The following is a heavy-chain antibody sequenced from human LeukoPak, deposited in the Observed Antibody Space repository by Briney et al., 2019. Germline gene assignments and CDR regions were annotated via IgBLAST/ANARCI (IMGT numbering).Heavy chain of an antibody. CDR3: ARGASDFDY. CDR2: NSDSGYTT. V-gene: IGHV3-21*04. CDR1: GFTFSGYW. Sequence: GGSLRLSCAASGFTFSGYWMAWVRQAPGKGLEWVSGNSDSGYTTYHIDSVKGRFTISRDSAKNSLYLQMNSLRPEDTAVYYCARGASDFDYWGQGTLVTVSS. J-gene: IGHJ4*02. D-gene: IGHD5-12*01.